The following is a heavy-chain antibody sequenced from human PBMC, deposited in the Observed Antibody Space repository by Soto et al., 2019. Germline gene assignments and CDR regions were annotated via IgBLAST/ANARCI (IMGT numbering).Heavy chain of an antibody. V-gene: IGHV3-74*01. D-gene: IGHD3-3*01. CDR3: STAGQWYFWTASYFEH. Sequence: VGSLRLSCAVSGFTFSAYWMHWVRQVPVKGLTWVSRISDDGSTATYADSVKGRFVISRDNAKNSLYLEMNNLKTDDTGVYYCSTAGQWYFWTASYFEHWGQGTPVTVSS. J-gene: IGHJ4*02. CDR2: ISDDGSTA. CDR1: GFTFSAYW.